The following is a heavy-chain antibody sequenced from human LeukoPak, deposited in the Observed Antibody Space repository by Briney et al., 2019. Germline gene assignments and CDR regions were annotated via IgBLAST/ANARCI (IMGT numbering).Heavy chain of an antibody. V-gene: IGHV1-8*01. J-gene: IGHJ5*02. D-gene: IGHD6-19*01. Sequence: ASVKVSCKASGYTFTSFDINWVRQASGQGLEWMGGMNPNSGNTDYAQKFQGRVTMTRNPSKSTAYMELSSLRSEDTAVYYCALLFRGRIAVAGNHWGQGTLVTVSS. CDR1: GYTFTSFD. CDR3: ALLFRGRIAVAGNH. CDR2: MNPNSGNT.